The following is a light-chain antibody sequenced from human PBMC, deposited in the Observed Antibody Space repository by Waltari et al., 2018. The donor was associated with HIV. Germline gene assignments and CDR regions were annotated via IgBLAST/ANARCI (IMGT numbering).Light chain of an antibody. CDR3: QSADSSDSSYV. Sequence: SFELTQPPSVSVSPGQTARITCSGHALADPYGSWYQPKAGQAPVLLMYKDGERPSGVPERFFASTSGTTVTLIISGVQAEDEADYYCQSADSSDSSYVFGSGTKVTVL. CDR2: KDG. V-gene: IGLV3-25*03. J-gene: IGLJ1*01. CDR1: ALADPY.